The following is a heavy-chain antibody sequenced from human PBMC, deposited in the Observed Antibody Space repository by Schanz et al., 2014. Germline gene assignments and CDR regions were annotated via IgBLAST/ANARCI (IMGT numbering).Heavy chain of an antibody. CDR2: IIPILGIA. J-gene: IGHJ4*02. CDR3: ARGYGDSRTDF. D-gene: IGHD4-17*01. Sequence: VQLEHSGAEVKKPGSSVKVSCKASGGTFSSFGINWVRQAPGQGLEWMGRIIPILGIANYAQKFQGRVTNTADKSTSTAYMDLSSLRPEDTAVYYCARGYGDSRTDFWGQGTLVTVSS. V-gene: IGHV1-69*04. CDR1: GGTFSSFG.